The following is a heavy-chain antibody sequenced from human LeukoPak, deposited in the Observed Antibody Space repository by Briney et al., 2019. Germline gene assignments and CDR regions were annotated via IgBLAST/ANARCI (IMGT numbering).Heavy chain of an antibody. CDR1: GFTFGDYA. J-gene: IGHJ4*02. Sequence: GGSLRLSCTVSGFTFGDYAINWVRQAPGKGLEGVANIKQDGSEKYYVDSVKGRFTISRDNAKNCLYLQMNSLRAEDTAVYYCARGPTRANSSDYWGQGTLVTVSS. V-gene: IGHV3-7*01. CDR3: ARGPTRANSSDY. CDR2: IKQDGSEK. D-gene: IGHD2/OR15-2a*01.